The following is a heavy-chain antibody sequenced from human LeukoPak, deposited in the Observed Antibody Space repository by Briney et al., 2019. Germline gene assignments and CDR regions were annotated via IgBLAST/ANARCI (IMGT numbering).Heavy chain of an antibody. Sequence: ASVKVSCETSGYTFSDFCMSWVRQAPGQGLEWMGWISAYNGDTNYAHNLQGRVTMTTDTSTSTAYVALRSLRSDDTAVYYCARGRPSDYWGQGTLVTVSS. V-gene: IGHV1-18*01. CDR3: ARGRPSDY. CDR2: ISAYNGDT. J-gene: IGHJ4*02. CDR1: GYTFSDFC.